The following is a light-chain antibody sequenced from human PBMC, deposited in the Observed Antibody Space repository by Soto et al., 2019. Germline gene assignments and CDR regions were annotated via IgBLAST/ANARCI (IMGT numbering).Light chain of an antibody. V-gene: IGKV3-20*01. CDR1: QSVSSTY. CDR3: QQYGSSPLFT. Sequence: EIVLTQSPGTLSLSPGERATLSCRASQSVSSTYLAWYQHKPGQAPRLLIYGAATRAAGVPDRFSGSGSGTDLTLTISRLEPEDVAVDYCQQYGSSPLFTFGPGTKVEIK. J-gene: IGKJ3*01. CDR2: GAA.